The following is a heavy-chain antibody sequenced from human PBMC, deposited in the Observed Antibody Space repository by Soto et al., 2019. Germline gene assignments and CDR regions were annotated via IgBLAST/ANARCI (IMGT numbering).Heavy chain of an antibody. Sequence: SVKVSCKASGGTFSSYAISWVRQAPGQGLEWMGGIIPIFGTANYAQKFQGRVTITADESTSTAYMELSSLRSEDTAVYYRARAIIAAAGRGTYYYGMDVWGQGTTVTVSS. CDR3: ARAIIAAAGRGTYYYGMDV. D-gene: IGHD6-13*01. CDR1: GGTFSSYA. CDR2: IIPIFGTA. V-gene: IGHV1-69*13. J-gene: IGHJ6*02.